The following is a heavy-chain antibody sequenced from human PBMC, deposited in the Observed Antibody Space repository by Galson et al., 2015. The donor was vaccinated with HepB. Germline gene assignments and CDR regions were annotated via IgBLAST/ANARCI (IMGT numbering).Heavy chain of an antibody. D-gene: IGHD4-23*01. CDR1: GFTVGASY. Sequence: SLRLSCAASGFTVGASYMSWVRQAPGKGLEWVSVIYDGGSIYYADFAKGRFSISRDNSQNTLYLQMSGLRAEDTAVYYCARAGHYGGKGNWFDSWGQGTLVTVSS. CDR2: IYDGGSI. J-gene: IGHJ5*01. V-gene: IGHV3-66*02. CDR3: ARAGHYGGKGNWFDS.